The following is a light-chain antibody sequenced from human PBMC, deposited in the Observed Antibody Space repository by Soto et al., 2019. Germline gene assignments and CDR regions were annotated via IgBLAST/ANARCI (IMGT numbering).Light chain of an antibody. CDR1: QILSRNC. CDR3: QHDAGSPAGT. J-gene: IGKJ5*01. CDR2: SAC. V-gene: IGKV3-20*01. Sequence: VLTQSLGTLSLSPGERATLSWTASQILSRNCLAWSQRGPGQAPTILISSACSRATGIPDRFSGSASATALTLTISRLEPEDFAVFHCQHDAGSPAGTFGQGTRLEIK.